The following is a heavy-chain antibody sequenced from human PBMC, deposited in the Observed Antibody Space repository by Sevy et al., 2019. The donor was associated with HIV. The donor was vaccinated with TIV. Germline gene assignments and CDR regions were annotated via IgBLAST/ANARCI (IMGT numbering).Heavy chain of an antibody. CDR3: AKDGHDYGDFYFNY. V-gene: IGHV3-23*01. D-gene: IGHD4-17*01. J-gene: IGHJ4*02. CDR1: GFSLSSYA. CDR2: IIGSGGRT. Sequence: GGSLRLSCAASGFSLSSYAMSWVRQSPGKGLESVSCIIGSGGRTYYAESVKGRFTISRDNAKNTLYLQMNNLRAEDTAVYYCAKDGHDYGDFYFNYWGQGSLVTVSS.